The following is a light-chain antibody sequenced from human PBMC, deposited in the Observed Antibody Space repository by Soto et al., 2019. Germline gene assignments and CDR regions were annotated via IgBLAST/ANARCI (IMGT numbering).Light chain of an antibody. CDR2: EVS. V-gene: IGLV2-8*01. Sequence: QSALTQPPSASGSPGQSATISCTGTSSNVGDYNYVSWYQQHPGKAPKLVVYEVSKRPSGVPDRFSGSKSGNTASLTVSGLQGEDEADYYCSSYAGSNNLIFGGGTKLTVL. CDR3: SSYAGSNNLI. J-gene: IGLJ2*01. CDR1: SSNVGDYNY.